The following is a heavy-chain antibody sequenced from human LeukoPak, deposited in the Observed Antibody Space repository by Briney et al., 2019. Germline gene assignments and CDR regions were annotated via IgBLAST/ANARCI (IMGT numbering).Heavy chain of an antibody. D-gene: IGHD1-14*01. Sequence: GGSLRLSCAASGFTFSSYGIHWVRQAPGKGLQWVAFIRYDGSNKYYADSVKGRFTISRDNSKNTLYLQMNSLRAEDTAVYYCAKDGRVRYINWFDPWGQGTLVTVSS. CDR3: AKDGRVRYINWFDP. CDR2: IRYDGSNK. J-gene: IGHJ5*02. CDR1: GFTFSSYG. V-gene: IGHV3-30*02.